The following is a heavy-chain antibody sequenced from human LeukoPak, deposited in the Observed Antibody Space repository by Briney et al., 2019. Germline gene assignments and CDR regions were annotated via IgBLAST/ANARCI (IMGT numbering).Heavy chain of an antibody. CDR1: GFTFSSYG. J-gene: IGHJ2*01. CDR3: ARVVDYGGNNRYFDL. V-gene: IGHV3-30*03. D-gene: IGHD4-23*01. Sequence: GGSLRLSSAASGFTFSSYGMHWVRQAPGKGLEWVAVISYDGSNKYYADSVKGRFTISRDNSKNTLYLQMNSLRAEDTAVYYCARVVDYGGNNRYFDLWARGTLVTVSS. CDR2: ISYDGSNK.